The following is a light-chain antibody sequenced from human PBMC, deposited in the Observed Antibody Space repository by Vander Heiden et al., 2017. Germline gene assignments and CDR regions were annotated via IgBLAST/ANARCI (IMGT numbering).Light chain of an antibody. CDR3: QRYNSTPLT. CDR2: WAS. V-gene: IGKV4-1*01. CDR1: QSVVYSSNNKNY. J-gene: IGKJ4*01. Sequence: DIVMTQYSDSLAVSLGERATINCKSSQSVVYSSNNKNYVAWYQQKPGQPPKLLIYWASTRESGVPDRCSGSGSGTDFTLTSSSLQAEDVAVYYCQRYNSTPLTFGGGTKVEIK.